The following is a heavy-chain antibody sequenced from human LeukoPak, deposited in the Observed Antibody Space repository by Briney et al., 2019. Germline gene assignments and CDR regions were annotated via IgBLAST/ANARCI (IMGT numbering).Heavy chain of an antibody. D-gene: IGHD5-24*01. V-gene: IGHV5-51*01. CDR3: ARQDGDGLYYFDY. CDR1: GYSFSIYW. J-gene: IGHJ4*02. Sequence: GESLKISCKGSGYSFSIYWIGWVRQMPGKGLEWMGIIYPGDSDTRYSPAFQGQVTISADKSINTAYLQWSSLKASDTAMYYCARQDGDGLYYFDYWGQGTLVTVSS. CDR2: IYPGDSDT.